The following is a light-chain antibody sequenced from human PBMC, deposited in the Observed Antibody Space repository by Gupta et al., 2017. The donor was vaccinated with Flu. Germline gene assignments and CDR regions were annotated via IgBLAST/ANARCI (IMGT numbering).Light chain of an antibody. Sequence: QSVLTQPPSVSGATGQRVTISCTGSNPNIGAGYDVHWYQPLPGTAPKLLIYVNSNRPSGVPDRFSGSKSGTSASLAITGLQAEDEADYYCQSYDSSLSGYVFGTGTKGTVL. CDR2: VNS. CDR1: NPNIGAGYD. J-gene: IGLJ1*01. CDR3: QSYDSSLSGYV. V-gene: IGLV1-40*01.